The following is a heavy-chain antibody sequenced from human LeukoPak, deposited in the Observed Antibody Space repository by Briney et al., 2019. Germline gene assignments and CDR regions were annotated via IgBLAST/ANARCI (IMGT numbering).Heavy chain of an antibody. CDR3: ARRPIWGSSTSPYYMDV. CDR2: IIPIFGTA. CDR1: GYTFTGYY. V-gene: IGHV1-69*13. Sequence: SVKVSCKASGYTFTGYYMHWVRQAPGQGLEWMGGIIPIFGTANYAQKFQGRVTITADESTSTAYMELSSLRSEDTAVYYCARRPIWGSSTSPYYMDVWGKGTTVTVSS. J-gene: IGHJ6*03. D-gene: IGHD2-2*01.